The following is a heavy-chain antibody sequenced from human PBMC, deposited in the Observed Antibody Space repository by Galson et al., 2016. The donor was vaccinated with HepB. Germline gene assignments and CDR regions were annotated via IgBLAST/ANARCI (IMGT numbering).Heavy chain of an antibody. CDR1: GFTFGDYV. CDR2: INGGGGYT. CDR3: ARGQRCSGGTCFGRNYYGLDV. V-gene: IGHV3-23*01. Sequence: SLRLSCAASGFTFGDYVINWVRHIPGQGLEWVSSINGGGGYTFYADSVRGRFTISRDNSKNTVYLQMSSLRADDAALYYCARGQRCSGGTCFGRNYYGLDVWGQGTTVTVSS. D-gene: IGHD2-15*01. J-gene: IGHJ6*02.